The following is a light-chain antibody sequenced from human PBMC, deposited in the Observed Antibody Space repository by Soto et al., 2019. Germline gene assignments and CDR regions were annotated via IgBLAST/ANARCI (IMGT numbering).Light chain of an antibody. V-gene: IGKV3-20*01. J-gene: IGKJ2*01. CDR3: HQYGSSPSYT. CDR2: GAS. Sequence: EIVLTQSPGTLSLSPGERATLSCRASQSGNSSTYLAWYQQKPGQAPRLLIYGASSRATGIPDRFSGSGSGTDFTLTISRLEPEDFAVYYCHQYGSSPSYTFGQGTKLEIK. CDR1: QSGNSSTY.